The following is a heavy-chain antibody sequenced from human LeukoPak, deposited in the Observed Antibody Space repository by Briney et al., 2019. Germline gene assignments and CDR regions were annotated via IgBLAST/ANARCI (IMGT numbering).Heavy chain of an antibody. CDR3: ARPRSSSWFFDY. J-gene: IGHJ4*02. D-gene: IGHD6-13*01. CDR1: GFSFINYW. Sequence: GESLKISCKASGFSFINYWLGWVRQEPGKGPEWVGIIYPGDSETRYNPSFEGRVTISADKPISTAYLQWSSLKASDTAMYYCARPRSSSWFFDYWGQGTLVTVSS. V-gene: IGHV5-51*01. CDR2: IYPGDSET.